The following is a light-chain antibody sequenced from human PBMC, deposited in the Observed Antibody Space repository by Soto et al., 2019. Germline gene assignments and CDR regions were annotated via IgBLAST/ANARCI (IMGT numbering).Light chain of an antibody. CDR3: QQYYNWPLT. Sequence: EIVMTQSPATLSVSPGERATLSCSASQSVNSDLAWYQQKPGQAPRLLIYGTSTRATGIPGRFSGSGSGTEFTLTISSLQSEDFAVYYCQQYYNWPLTFGGGTKVEI. CDR2: GTS. CDR1: QSVNSD. V-gene: IGKV3-15*01. J-gene: IGKJ4*01.